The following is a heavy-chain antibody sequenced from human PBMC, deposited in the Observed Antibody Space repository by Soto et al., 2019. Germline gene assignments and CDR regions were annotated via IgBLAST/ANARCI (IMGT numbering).Heavy chain of an antibody. Sequence: PGGSLRLSCEASGFTFSTYDIHWVRQAPGKGLEWVAVISFDGSKTYYVDSVKGRFSISRDNSKNTLYLEMNDLRSEDTALYYCAKTPYSAIKLWGAPNIWGQGTMVTVSS. D-gene: IGHD2-2*02. CDR3: AKTPYSAIKLWGAPNI. J-gene: IGHJ4*03. CDR2: ISFDGSKT. V-gene: IGHV3-30*18. CDR1: GFTFSTYD.